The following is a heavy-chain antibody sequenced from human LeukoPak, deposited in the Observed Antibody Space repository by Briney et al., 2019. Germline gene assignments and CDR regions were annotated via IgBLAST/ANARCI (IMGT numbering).Heavy chain of an antibody. J-gene: IGHJ4*02. D-gene: IGHD1-1*01. Sequence: PGGSLRRSCAASGFTFNSYAMSWVREAPARGLEWVSSLRGNGDTFYADSVKGRFTLSRDDSRNTVYLQLNNLRVEDTAVYYCAKARWVSNADAVLWGQGTVVTVSS. CDR3: AKARWVSNADAVL. CDR1: GFTFNSYA. CDR2: LRGNGDT. V-gene: IGHV3-23*01.